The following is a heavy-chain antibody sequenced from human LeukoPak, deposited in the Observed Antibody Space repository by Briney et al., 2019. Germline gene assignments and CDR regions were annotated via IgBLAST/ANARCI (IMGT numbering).Heavy chain of an antibody. CDR2: IIPIFGTA. Sequence: GASVKVSCKASGYTFTSYGISWVRQAPGQGLEWMGRIIPIFGTANYAQRFQGRVTITTDESTSTACMELSSLRSEDTAVYYCASGSSGWYEPDAFDIWGQGTMVTVSS. V-gene: IGHV1-69*05. D-gene: IGHD6-19*01. J-gene: IGHJ3*02. CDR3: ASGSSGWYEPDAFDI. CDR1: GYTFTSYG.